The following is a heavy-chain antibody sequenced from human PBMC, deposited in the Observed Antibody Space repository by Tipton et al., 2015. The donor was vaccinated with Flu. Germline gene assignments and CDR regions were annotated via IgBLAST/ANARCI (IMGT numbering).Heavy chain of an antibody. J-gene: IGHJ5*02. CDR3: AKDTLVIAAAFNWFDP. Sequence: TLSLTCTVSGGSFSSGAYYWCWIRQPAGKGLEWIGSIYTGGTTSYNPSLKSRVTISVDTSKTHFSLKLTSVTPADSAVYYCAKDTLVIAAAFNWFDPWGQGTLVTVSS. D-gene: IGHD6-13*01. CDR1: GGSFSSGAYY. CDR2: IYTGGTT. V-gene: IGHV4-61*02.